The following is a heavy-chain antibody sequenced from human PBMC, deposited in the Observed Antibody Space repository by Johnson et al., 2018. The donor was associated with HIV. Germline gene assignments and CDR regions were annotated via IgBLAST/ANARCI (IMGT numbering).Heavy chain of an antibody. CDR2: ISYDGSNK. CDR1: GFNFNNYA. Sequence: QVQLVESGGDVVQPGRSLRLSCAASGFNFNNYAIHWVRQAPGKGLEWVAVISYDGSNKYYADSVKGRFTISRDNSKNTLYLQMSSLRAEDTALYYCARFEKPLSNAFDIWGQGTMVTVSS. D-gene: IGHD1-14*01. CDR3: ARFEKPLSNAFDI. J-gene: IGHJ3*02. V-gene: IGHV3-30-3*01.